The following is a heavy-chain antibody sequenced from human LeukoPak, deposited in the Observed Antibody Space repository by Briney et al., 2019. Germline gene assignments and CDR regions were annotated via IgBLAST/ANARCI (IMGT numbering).Heavy chain of an antibody. D-gene: IGHD2-2*01. CDR3: ARDVGSTSVYYYYGMDV. V-gene: IGHV1-18*01. J-gene: IGHJ6*02. CDR1: GYTFTSYG. CDR2: ISAYNGNT. Sequence: GASVKVSCKASGYTFTSYGISWVRQAPGQGLEWMGWISAYNGNTNYAQKLQGRVTMTTDTSTSTAYMELRSLRSDDTAVYYCARDVGSTSVYYYYGMDVWGQGTTVTVSS.